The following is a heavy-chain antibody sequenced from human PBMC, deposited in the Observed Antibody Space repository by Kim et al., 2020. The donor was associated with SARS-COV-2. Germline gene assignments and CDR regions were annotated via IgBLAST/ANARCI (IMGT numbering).Heavy chain of an antibody. CDR3: VRDWELGY. Sequence: GDTTYAQNFQGRVIMTRDTSTSTFYMELSDLGSEDTAVYYCVRDWELGYWGQGTQVTVSS. J-gene: IGHJ4*02. D-gene: IGHD1-7*01. CDR2: GDT. V-gene: IGHV1-46*01.